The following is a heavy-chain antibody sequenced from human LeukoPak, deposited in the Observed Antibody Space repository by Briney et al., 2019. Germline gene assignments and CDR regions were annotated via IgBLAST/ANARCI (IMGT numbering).Heavy chain of an antibody. V-gene: IGHV1-2*02. J-gene: IGHJ5*02. D-gene: IGHD2-2*01. CDR1: VYTYGDYY. CDR3: ARGGWSLGYCSSSSCLDWFDP. CDR2: INPNSGGT. Sequence: GASVKVSCKASVYTYGDYYMHWVRQAPGQGLEWMGWINPNSGGTNYAQKFQGRVTMTRDTSISTAYMELSRLRSDDTAVYYCARGGWSLGYCSSSSCLDWFDPWGQGTLVTVSS.